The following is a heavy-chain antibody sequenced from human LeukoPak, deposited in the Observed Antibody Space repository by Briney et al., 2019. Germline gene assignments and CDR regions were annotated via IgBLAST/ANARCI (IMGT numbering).Heavy chain of an antibody. CDR2: INSGGST. J-gene: IGHJ6*02. V-gene: IGHV3-53*01. Sequence: PGWSLRLSCAASGFTVSSNYMIWVRQAPGKGLEWVSVINSGGSTYNPDSVKGLFTFSRDNSKNTLYLQMNSLRAEDAAVYYCARAGYSNYYYYYGMDVWGQGTTVTVSS. CDR1: GFTVSSNY. CDR3: ARAGYSNYYYYYGMDV. D-gene: IGHD4-11*01.